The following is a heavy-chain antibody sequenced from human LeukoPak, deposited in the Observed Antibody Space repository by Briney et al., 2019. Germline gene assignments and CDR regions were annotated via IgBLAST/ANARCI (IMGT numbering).Heavy chain of an antibody. V-gene: IGHV1-46*01. CDR3: ARPAWNTDAFDI. CDR2: INPSGGST. Sequence: ASVTVSCKASGYTFTIYYMHWVRQAPGQGLEWMGIINPSGGSTSYAQKFQGRVTMTRDTSTSTVYMELSSLRSEDTAVYYCARPAWNTDAFDIWGQGTMVTVSS. J-gene: IGHJ3*02. D-gene: IGHD1/OR15-1a*01. CDR1: GYTFTIYY.